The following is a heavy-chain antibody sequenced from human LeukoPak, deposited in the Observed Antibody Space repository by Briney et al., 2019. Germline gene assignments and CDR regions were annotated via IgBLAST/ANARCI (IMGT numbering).Heavy chain of an antibody. CDR2: IYPADSET. V-gene: IGHV5-51*01. J-gene: IGHJ4*02. CDR3: GRKISGSYYGLDY. Sequence: KRGESLKISCKVSGYTFANYWIGWVRQMPGKGLEWMGIIYPADSETRYSPSFQGQVTISVDKSISTAYLQWSSLKASDTAMYYCGRKISGSYYGLDYWGQGTLVTVSS. CDR1: GYTFANYW. D-gene: IGHD1-26*01.